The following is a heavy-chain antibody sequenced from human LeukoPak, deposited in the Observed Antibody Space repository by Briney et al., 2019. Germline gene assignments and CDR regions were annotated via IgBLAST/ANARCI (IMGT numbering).Heavy chain of an antibody. CDR3: AKDLGRYRNNFFDY. CDR2: ISGSGGGT. Sequence: GGSLRLSCAASGFTFSSIAMSWVRQAPDKGLEWVSTISGSGGGTYYADSVKGRFTISRDDSKNTLYLQMNSLRADGTAVYYCAKDLGRYRNNFFDYWGQGNLVTVSS. D-gene: IGHD1-26*01. CDR1: GFTFSSIA. V-gene: IGHV3-23*01. J-gene: IGHJ4*02.